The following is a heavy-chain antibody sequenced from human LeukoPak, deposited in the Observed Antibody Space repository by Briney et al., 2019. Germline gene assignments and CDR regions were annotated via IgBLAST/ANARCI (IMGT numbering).Heavy chain of an antibody. J-gene: IGHJ6*02. CDR2: ISAYNGNT. Sequence: ASVTVSCKASGYSLTDYYIHWVRQAPGQGLEWMGWISAYNGNTNYAQKLQGRVTMTTDTSTSTAYMELRSLRSDDTAVYYCARDIVVVPAVREGYYYYGMDVWGQGTTVTVSS. D-gene: IGHD2-2*01. V-gene: IGHV1-18*01. CDR3: ARDIVVVPAVREGYYYYGMDV. CDR1: GYSLTDYY.